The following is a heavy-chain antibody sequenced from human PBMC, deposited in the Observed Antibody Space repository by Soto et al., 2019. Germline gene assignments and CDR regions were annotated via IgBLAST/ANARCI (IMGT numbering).Heavy chain of an antibody. Sequence: PGGSLRLSCAASGFTFSSDAMSWVRQAPGKGLEWVSAISGSGGSTYYADSVKGRFTISRDNSKNTLYLQMNSLRAEDTAVYYCANAGMSYGDFDYWGQGTLVTVSS. CDR2: ISGSGGST. D-gene: IGHD4-17*01. V-gene: IGHV3-23*01. CDR1: GFTFSSDA. CDR3: ANAGMSYGDFDY. J-gene: IGHJ4*02.